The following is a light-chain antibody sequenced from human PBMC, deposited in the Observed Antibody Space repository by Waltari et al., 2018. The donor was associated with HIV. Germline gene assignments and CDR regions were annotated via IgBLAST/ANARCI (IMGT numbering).Light chain of an antibody. CDR2: DVS. Sequence: QSALTQPASVSGSPGQSITISCTGTSSDVGGYKYVSWYQQHPGKTPKLMIYDVSNRPSGVSNRVSGSKSGNTAALTISGLQAEDEADYYCSSYTNRSTYVFGTGTKVTVL. V-gene: IGLV2-14*03. CDR1: SSDVGGYKY. CDR3: SSYTNRSTYV. J-gene: IGLJ1*01.